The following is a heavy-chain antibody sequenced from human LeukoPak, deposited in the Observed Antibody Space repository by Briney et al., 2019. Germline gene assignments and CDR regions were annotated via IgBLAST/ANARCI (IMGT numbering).Heavy chain of an antibody. CDR1: GGSISSYY. J-gene: IGHJ4*02. V-gene: IGHV4-59*08. CDR3: ARRIDY. CDR2: IYYSGST. Sequence: SETLSLTCTVSGGSISSYYWSWIRQPPGKGLEWIGYIYYSGSTNYNPSLKSRVTISVDTSKNQFSLKLSSVTAADTAVYYCARRIDYWGQGTLVTVSS.